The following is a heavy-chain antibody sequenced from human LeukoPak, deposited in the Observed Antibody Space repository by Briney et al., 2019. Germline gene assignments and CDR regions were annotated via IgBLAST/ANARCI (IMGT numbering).Heavy chain of an antibody. CDR1: GFTFSSYA. CDR3: AYNSDSSGYYAPLFDY. J-gene: IGHJ4*02. Sequence: GGSLRLSCAASGFTFSSYAMSWVRQAPGKGLEWVSAISGSGGSTYYADSVKGRFTISRDNSKNTLYLQMNSLRAEDTAVYYCAYNSDSSGYYAPLFDYWGQGTLVTVSS. V-gene: IGHV3-23*01. CDR2: ISGSGGST. D-gene: IGHD3-22*01.